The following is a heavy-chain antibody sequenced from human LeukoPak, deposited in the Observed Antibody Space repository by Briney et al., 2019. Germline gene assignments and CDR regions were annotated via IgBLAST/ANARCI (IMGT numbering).Heavy chain of an antibody. D-gene: IGHD4-17*01. CDR1: GYTFTGNY. CDR2: INPNTGDT. V-gene: IGHV1-2*02. Sequence: GASVKVSCKASGYTFTGNYIHWVRQAPGHGLEWMGWINPNTGDTNYAQKFQGRVTMTRDTSISTAYMELSRLRSDDTAVYYCARKDYGDSAWFDPWGQGTLVTVSS. J-gene: IGHJ5*02. CDR3: ARKDYGDSAWFDP.